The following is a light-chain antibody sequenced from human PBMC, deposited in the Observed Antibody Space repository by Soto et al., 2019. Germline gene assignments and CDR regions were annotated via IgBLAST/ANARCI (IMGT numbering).Light chain of an antibody. V-gene: IGKV3-20*01. CDR3: QQYDKSPWT. Sequence: EIVLTQSPGTLSLSPGEGATLSCRASQSVNSNYLAWFQQKPGQAPTLLIYSTSNRATGIPDRFSGSGSGTDFTLTISRLEPEDFVVYYCQQYDKSPWTFGHGNQVEIK. J-gene: IGKJ1*01. CDR2: STS. CDR1: QSVNSNY.